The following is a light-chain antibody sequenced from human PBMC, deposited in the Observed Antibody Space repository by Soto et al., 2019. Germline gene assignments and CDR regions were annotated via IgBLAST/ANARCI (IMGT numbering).Light chain of an antibody. V-gene: IGKV3-11*01. CDR2: DAS. J-gene: IGKJ4*01. CDR3: QQHSTWLT. CDR1: QSVGTY. Sequence: EIVLTQSPATLSLSPGERATLSCRASQSVGTYLAWYQQKPGQAPRLLIYDASNRATGIPARFSGSGSGTDFTLTISSLEPEDVAVYSCQQHSTWLTFGGGTKVEIK.